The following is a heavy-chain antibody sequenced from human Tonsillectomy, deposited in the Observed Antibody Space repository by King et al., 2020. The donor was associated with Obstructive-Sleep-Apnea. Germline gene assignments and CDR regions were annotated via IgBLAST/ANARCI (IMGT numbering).Heavy chain of an antibody. CDR3: ARDKDYGDYSYFDY. CDR1: VGSISSGGYY. CDR2: IYYSGST. V-gene: IGHV4-31*03. D-gene: IGHD4-17*01. J-gene: IGHJ4*02. Sequence: QLQESGPGLVKPSQTLSLTCTVSVGSISSGGYYWSWIRQHPGKGLEWIGYIYYSGSTYYNPYLKSRVTISVDTSKNQFSLKLSSVTAADTAVYYCARDKDYGDYSYFDYWGQGTLVTVSS.